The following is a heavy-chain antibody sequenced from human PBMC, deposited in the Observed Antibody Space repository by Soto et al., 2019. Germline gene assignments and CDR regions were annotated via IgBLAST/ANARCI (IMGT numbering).Heavy chain of an antibody. D-gene: IGHD4-4*01. CDR3: ARETYSGNPPGP. CDR2: ISRRHDTT. J-gene: IGHJ5*02. V-gene: IGHV3-48*03. CDR1: GFTFNTYE. Sequence: QAGGSLRLSCATSGFTFNTYEMNWVRQAPGKGLEWVSYISRRHDTTYYADSVKGRFTISRDDAKSSLYLQMNSLRVEDTAVYYCARETYSGNPPGPWGQGTLVTVSS.